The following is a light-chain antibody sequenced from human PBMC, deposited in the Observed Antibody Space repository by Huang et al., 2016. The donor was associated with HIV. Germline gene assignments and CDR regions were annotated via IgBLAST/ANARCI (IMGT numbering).Light chain of an antibody. Sequence: EIVMTQSPATLSVSPGERATLSCRASQSVSRNLAWYQQNPGQAPRLLISGASTRATGIPARFSGSGSGTEFTLTISSLQSEDFAVYYCQQYNNWPKVFTFGPGTKVDIK. CDR3: QQYNNWPKVFT. CDR2: GAS. CDR1: QSVSRN. V-gene: IGKV3-15*01. J-gene: IGKJ3*01.